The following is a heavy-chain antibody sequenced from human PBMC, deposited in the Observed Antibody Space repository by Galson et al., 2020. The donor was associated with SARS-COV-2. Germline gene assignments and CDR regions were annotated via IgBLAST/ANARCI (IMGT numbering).Heavy chain of an antibody. V-gene: IGHV3-15*01. Sequence: GGSLRLSCVASGFTLSNGWMTWVRQAPGKGLEWVGYIKTKSNGGATDYVAPVKGRFTISRDDSVDTVYLQMDSLKTEDTAFYYCTTAGGALTSGFGYWGQGTLVTVSS. D-gene: IGHD1-26*01. CDR1: GFTLSNGW. CDR3: TTAGGALTSGFGY. J-gene: IGHJ4*02. CDR2: IKTKSNGGAT.